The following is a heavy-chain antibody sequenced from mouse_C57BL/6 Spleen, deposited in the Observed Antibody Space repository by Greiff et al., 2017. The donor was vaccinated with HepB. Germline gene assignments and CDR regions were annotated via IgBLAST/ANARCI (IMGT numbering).Heavy chain of an antibody. J-gene: IGHJ2*01. CDR3: ARAGVTTVVEAY. V-gene: IGHV1-81*01. D-gene: IGHD1-1*01. Sequence: QVQLQQSGAELARPGASVKLSCKASGYTFTSYGISWVKQRTGQGLEWIGEIYPRSGNTYYNEKFKGKATLTADKSSSTAYMELRSLTSEDSAVYFCARAGVTTVVEAYWGQGTTLTVSS. CDR2: IYPRSGNT. CDR1: GYTFTSYG.